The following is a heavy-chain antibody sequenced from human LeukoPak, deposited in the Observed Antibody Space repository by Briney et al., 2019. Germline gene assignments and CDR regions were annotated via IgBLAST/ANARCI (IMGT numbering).Heavy chain of an antibody. V-gene: IGHV1-69*06. Sequence: SVKVSCKASVGTFSSYAISWVRQAPGQGLEWMGGIIPIFGTANYAQKFQGRVTITADKSTSTAYMELSSLRSEDTAVYYCARDVRGGCSGGSCYEQYFDYWGQGTLVTVSS. D-gene: IGHD2-15*01. CDR2: IIPIFGTA. J-gene: IGHJ4*02. CDR3: ARDVRGGCSGGSCYEQYFDY. CDR1: VGTFSSYA.